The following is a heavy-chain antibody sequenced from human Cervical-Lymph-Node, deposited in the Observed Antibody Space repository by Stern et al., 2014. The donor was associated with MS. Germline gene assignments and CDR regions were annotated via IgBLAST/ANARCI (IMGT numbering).Heavy chain of an antibody. V-gene: IGHV4-4*02. CDR1: GGSISSDNW. CDR3: ARDFEFQLQCD. J-gene: IGHJ4*02. CDR2: VYHSGSA. Sequence: QVQLQESGPGLVKPSGTLSLTCAVSGGSISSDNWWSWVRQPPGKGLDWIGEVYHSGSANYNPSLKSRVTMSVDKSKNQFSLRLTSVTAADTAVYYCARDFEFQLQCDWGQGALVTVSS. D-gene: IGHD2-2*01.